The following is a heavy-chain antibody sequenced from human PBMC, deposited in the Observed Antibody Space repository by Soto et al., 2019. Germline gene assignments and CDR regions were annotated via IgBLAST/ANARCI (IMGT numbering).Heavy chain of an antibody. D-gene: IGHD2-15*01. CDR1: GGSISSGGYY. Sequence: SETLSLTCTVSGGSISSGGYYWSWIRQHPGKGLEWIGYIYYSGSTYYNPSLKSRVTISVDTSKNQFSLKLSSVTAADTAVYYCARDYYSGYSSWLDYWGQGTLVTVSS. J-gene: IGHJ4*02. CDR3: ARDYYSGYSSWLDY. V-gene: IGHV4-31*03. CDR2: IYYSGST.